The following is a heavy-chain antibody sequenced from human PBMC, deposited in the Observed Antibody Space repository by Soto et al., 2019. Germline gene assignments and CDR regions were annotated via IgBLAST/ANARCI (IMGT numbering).Heavy chain of an antibody. CDR1: GYTFTSYY. CDR2: ISPSGGST. D-gene: IGHD5-12*01. V-gene: IGHV1-46*01. J-gene: IGHJ5*02. CDR3: ATTARGWLRFSPS. Sequence: ASVKVSCKASGYTFTSYYMHWVRQAPGQGLEWMGIISPSGGSTSYAQKFQGRVTMTRDTSTSTVYMELSSLRSEDTAVYYCATTARGWLRFSPSWGQGTLVTVSS.